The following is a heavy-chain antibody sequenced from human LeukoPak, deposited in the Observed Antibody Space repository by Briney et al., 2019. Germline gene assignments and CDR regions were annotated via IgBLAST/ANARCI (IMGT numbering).Heavy chain of an antibody. CDR3: AAWRGSSWFDY. V-gene: IGHV3-53*01. J-gene: IGHJ4*02. Sequence: GGSLRLSCAASGFPVSSNHMGWVRQAPGKGLEWVSVIFGGGKTSYAGSVQGRVTLSRDNSKNTLYLQMIRLRVEDAAVYYCAAWRGSSWFDYWGQGTLVTVSS. CDR1: GFPVSSNH. CDR2: IFGGGKT. D-gene: IGHD6-13*01.